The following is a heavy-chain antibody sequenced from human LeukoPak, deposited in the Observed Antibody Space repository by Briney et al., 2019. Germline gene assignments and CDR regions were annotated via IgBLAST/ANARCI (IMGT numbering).Heavy chain of an antibody. J-gene: IGHJ4*02. CDR1: GYTFTAYY. CDR2: INPNSGGT. V-gene: IGHV1-2*02. D-gene: IGHD2-2*01. CDR3: ARDRVVVPAAFDY. Sequence: ASVKVSCKASGYTFTAYYMHWVRQAPGQGLEWMGWINPNSGGTNYAQKFQGRVTMTRDTSISTAYMELSRLRSDDTAVYYCARDRVVVPAAFDYWGQGTLVTVFS.